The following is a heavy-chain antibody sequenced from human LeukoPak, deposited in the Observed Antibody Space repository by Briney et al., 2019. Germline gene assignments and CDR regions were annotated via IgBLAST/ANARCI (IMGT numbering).Heavy chain of an antibody. Sequence: QAGGSLRLSCAASGFTFSSYGMHWVRQAPGKGLEWVVFIRFAGSNKYYADSVKGRFTMSRDNSKNTLYLQMNSLRAEDTAVYYCAKDGGRTFYGSGSYRRYFDLWGRGTLVTVSS. CDR2: IRFAGSNK. J-gene: IGHJ2*01. D-gene: IGHD3-10*01. CDR1: GFTFSSYG. V-gene: IGHV3-30*02. CDR3: AKDGGRTFYGSGSYRRYFDL.